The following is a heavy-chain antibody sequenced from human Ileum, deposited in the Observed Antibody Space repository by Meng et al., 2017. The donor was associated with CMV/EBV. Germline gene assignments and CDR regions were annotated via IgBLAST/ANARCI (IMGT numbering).Heavy chain of an antibody. V-gene: IGHV4-39*07. Sequence: SETLSLTCTVSSGPISGSSYYWGWIRQPPGKGLEWIASMHYSGNTHYNPSLKSRVTISVDTSKNHFSLKLTSVTAADTAVYYCARELRPTSQYNGGTFDSWDQGTPVTVSS. CDR3: ARELRPTSQYNGGTFDS. CDR2: MHYSGNT. CDR1: SGPISGSSYY. J-gene: IGHJ4*02. D-gene: IGHD3-16*01.